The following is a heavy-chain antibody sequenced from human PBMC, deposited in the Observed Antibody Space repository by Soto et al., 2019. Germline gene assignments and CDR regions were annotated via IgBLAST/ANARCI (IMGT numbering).Heavy chain of an antibody. Sequence: QVQLVQSGAEVKKPGASVKVSCKTSGYTFSNYGIASVRQAPGQALEWMGWISVYNYNTNYAQKLQGRVTMTRDISTSTAYIELRSLISDDTAVYYCARGGGYYGSGTYPFDYWGQGTLVTVSS. CDR3: ARGGGYYGSGTYPFDY. J-gene: IGHJ4*02. CDR2: ISVYNYNT. V-gene: IGHV1-18*01. CDR1: GYTFSNYG. D-gene: IGHD3-10*01.